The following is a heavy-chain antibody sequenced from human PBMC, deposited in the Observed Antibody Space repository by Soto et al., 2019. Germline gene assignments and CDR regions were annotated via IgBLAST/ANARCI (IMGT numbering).Heavy chain of an antibody. CDR3: ATGANFYYDTSRS. Sequence: LXLSCAAPGFTFSIYSLHWVRQAPGKGLEWVAVMSPNGNNQYYADSVKGRFTISRDTSKSTLYLQMTSLRPDDTAVYYCATGANFYYDTSRSWGQGTLVTVSS. J-gene: IGHJ5*02. V-gene: IGHV3-30-3*01. CDR2: MSPNGNNQ. CDR1: GFTFSIYS. D-gene: IGHD3-22*01.